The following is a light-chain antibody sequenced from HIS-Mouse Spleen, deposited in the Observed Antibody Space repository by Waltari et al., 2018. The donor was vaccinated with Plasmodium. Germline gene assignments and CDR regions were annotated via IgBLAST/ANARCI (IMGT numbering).Light chain of an antibody. V-gene: IGLV2-11*01. CDR1: SSDVGGYNY. CDR3: CSYAGSYTVV. CDR2: DVS. Sequence: QSALTQPRSVSGSPGQSVTISCTGTSSDVGGYNYVSWYQQHPGKAPKLMIDDVSKRPSGVPDRSSGSKSGNTASLTISGLQAEDEADYYCCSYAGSYTVVFGGGTKLTVL. J-gene: IGLJ2*01.